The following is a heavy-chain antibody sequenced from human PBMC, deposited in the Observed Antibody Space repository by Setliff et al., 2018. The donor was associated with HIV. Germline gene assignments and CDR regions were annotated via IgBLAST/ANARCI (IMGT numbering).Heavy chain of an antibody. CDR3: VRGVQSPPHYSYYYQGV. V-gene: IGHV1-69*02. J-gene: IGHJ6*03. CDR1: RSTFNSHT. CDR2: IIPILGVA. D-gene: IGHD3-3*01. Sequence: SVKVSCKASRSTFNSHTINWVRQAPGQGLDWMGRIIPILGVANYAQRFPGKVTLTADKSTSTSYMELTNLRFDDTAVYYCVRGVQSPPHYSYYYQGVWGEGTMVTVSS.